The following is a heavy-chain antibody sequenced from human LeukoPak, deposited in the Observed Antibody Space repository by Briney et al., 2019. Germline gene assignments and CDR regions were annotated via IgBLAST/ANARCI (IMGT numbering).Heavy chain of an antibody. V-gene: IGHV4-39*01. CDR3: ARYGNDYYDSSGYPYWYFDL. J-gene: IGHJ2*01. CDR2: IYYSGST. CDR1: GGSISSSSYY. Sequence: PSETLSLTCTVSGGSISSSSYYWGWIRQPPGKGLEWIGSIYYSGSTYYNPSLKSRVTISVDTSKNQFSLKLSSVTAADTAVYYCARYGNDYYDSSGYPYWYFDLWGRGTLVTVSS. D-gene: IGHD3-22*01.